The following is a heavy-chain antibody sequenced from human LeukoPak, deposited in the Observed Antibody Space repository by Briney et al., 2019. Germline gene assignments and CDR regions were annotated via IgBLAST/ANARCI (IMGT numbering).Heavy chain of an antibody. V-gene: IGHV4-59*01. CDR2: IYYSGST. J-gene: IGHJ4*02. D-gene: IGHD3-3*01. CDR1: GGSISSYY. CDR3: ARVRTSGHYDFWSGYYTPEGFDY. Sequence: PSETLSLTCTVSGGSISSYYWSWIRQPPGKGLEWIGYIYYSGSTNYNPSLKSRVTISVDTSKNQFSLKLSSVTAADTAVYYCARVRTSGHYDFWSGYYTPEGFDYWGQGTLVTVSS.